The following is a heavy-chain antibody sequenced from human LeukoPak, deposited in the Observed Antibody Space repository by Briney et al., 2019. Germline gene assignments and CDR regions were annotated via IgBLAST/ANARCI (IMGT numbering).Heavy chain of an antibody. CDR2: ISYDGSNK. Sequence: GGSLRLSCAASGFTFSTYAMRWVRQAPGKGLEWVAFISYDGSNKYYADSVKGRFTISRDNSKTTLFLQMNSLRAEDTAVYYCAKDRSSVWYVGADFDCWGQGTLVTVSS. CDR3: AKDRSSVWYVGADFDC. CDR1: GFTFSTYA. V-gene: IGHV3-30-3*01. D-gene: IGHD6-19*01. J-gene: IGHJ4*02.